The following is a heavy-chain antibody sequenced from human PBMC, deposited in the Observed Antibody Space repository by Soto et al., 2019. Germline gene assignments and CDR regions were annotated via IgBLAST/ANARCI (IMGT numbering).Heavy chain of an antibody. CDR3: ARADWGYYGSGSAYYYYGMDV. V-gene: IGHV4-39*01. J-gene: IGHJ6*02. D-gene: IGHD3-10*01. CDR1: GGSISSSSYY. CDR2: IYYSGST. Sequence: PSETLSLTCTVSGGSISSSSYYWGWIRQPPGKGLEWIGRIYYSGSTNYNPSLKSRVTISVDTSKNQFSLKLSSVTAADTAVYYCARADWGYYGSGSAYYYYGMDVWGQGTTVTVSS.